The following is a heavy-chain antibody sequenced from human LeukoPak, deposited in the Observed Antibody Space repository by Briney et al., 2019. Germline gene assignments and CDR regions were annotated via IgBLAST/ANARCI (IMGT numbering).Heavy chain of an antibody. Sequence: GSLRLSCAASGFTFSSYAMTWVRQAPGKGLEWVSVISSSGGTTYYADSVKGRFTISRDNSKNTLYLQMNSLRAEDTAVYYCAKGDVDYWGQGTLLTVSS. CDR2: ISSSGGTT. J-gene: IGHJ4*02. CDR1: GFTFSSYA. CDR3: AKGDVDY. V-gene: IGHV3-23*01.